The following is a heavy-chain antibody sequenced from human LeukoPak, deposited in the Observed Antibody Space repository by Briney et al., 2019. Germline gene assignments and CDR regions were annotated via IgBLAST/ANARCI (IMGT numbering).Heavy chain of an antibody. V-gene: IGHV3-13*01. Sequence: GGSLRLSCAASGFTFSSYDMHWVRHATGKGLEWGSAMGTAGDIYYPGSVKGRFTISRENAKNSLYLQMNSLRAGDTAVYYCARVAAFGPYSSSQFIFDYWGQGTLVTVSS. CDR1: GFTFSSYD. CDR3: ARVAAFGPYSSSQFIFDY. D-gene: IGHD6-13*01. J-gene: IGHJ4*02. CDR2: MGTAGDI.